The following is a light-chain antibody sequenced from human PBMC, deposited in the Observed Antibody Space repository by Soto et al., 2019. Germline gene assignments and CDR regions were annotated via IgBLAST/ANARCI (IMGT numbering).Light chain of an antibody. V-gene: IGKV1-5*01. Sequence: DIQMTQSPSTLSASVGDRVTITCRASQSIDRWLAWYQQKSGKAPKLLIHDASSLERGVPSRFSGSGSGTEVTLTISSLQPDDFADYYCQYYSSYSPSFGPGTTVDIK. CDR1: QSIDRW. CDR2: DAS. J-gene: IGKJ3*01. CDR3: QYYSSYSPS.